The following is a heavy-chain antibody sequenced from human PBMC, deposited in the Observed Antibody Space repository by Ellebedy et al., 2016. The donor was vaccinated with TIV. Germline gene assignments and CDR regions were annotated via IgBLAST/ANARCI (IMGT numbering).Heavy chain of an antibody. V-gene: IGHV3-15*01. J-gene: IGHJ5*02. CDR2: IKSKIDGATI. Sequence: PGGSLRLSCAASGFTFNHAWMNRVRQAPGKGLEWVGRIKSKIDGATIDYAAPVKGRFTISRDDSKNMVFLQMNSLKTSDTAMYYCARHNTDYGGNSIDAWGQGTRVTVSS. CDR1: GFTFNHAW. CDR3: ARHNTDYGGNSIDA. D-gene: IGHD4-23*01.